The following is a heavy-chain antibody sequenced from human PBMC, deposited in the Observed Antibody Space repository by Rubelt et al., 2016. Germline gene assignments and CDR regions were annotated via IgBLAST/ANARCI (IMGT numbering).Heavy chain of an antibody. J-gene: IGHJ4*02. CDR1: GYTLTELS. V-gene: IGHV1-24*01. Sequence: QVQLVQSGAEVKKPGASVKVSCKVSGYTLTELSMHWVRQAPGKGLEWLGGFDPEDGETIYAQKFQVRVTRTQDTSTDTAYMELSSLRSEDTAVYYCATIGLEWLLEDYWGQGTLVTVSS. CDR2: FDPEDGET. CDR3: ATIGLEWLLEDY. D-gene: IGHD3-3*01.